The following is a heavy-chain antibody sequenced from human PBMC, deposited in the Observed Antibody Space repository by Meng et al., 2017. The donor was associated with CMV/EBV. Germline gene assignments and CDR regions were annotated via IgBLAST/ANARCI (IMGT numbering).Heavy chain of an antibody. D-gene: IGHD6-19*01. CDR2: IYTSGST. V-gene: IGHV4-4*07. CDR1: GGSISSDY. Sequence: TVSGGSISSDYGSWIRQPAGKGLEWIGRIYTSGSTNYNPSLKSRVTMSVDTSKNQFSLKLSSVTAADTAVYYCARDRWGSGWKLFDYWGQGTLVTVSS. CDR3: ARDRWGSGWKLFDY. J-gene: IGHJ4*02.